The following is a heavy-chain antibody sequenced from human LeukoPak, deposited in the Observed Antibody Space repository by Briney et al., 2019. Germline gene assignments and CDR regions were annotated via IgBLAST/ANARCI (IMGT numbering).Heavy chain of an antibody. CDR1: GFTVSSYS. J-gene: IGHJ5*02. CDR2: ISSISSTI. Sequence: GGSLRLSCAASGFTVSSYSMNWVRQAPGKGREWVSYISSISSTIYYADSVKGRFTISRDNAKNSLYLQLNSLRAEDTAVYYCARDRITIFGVAPLEFDPWGQGTLVTVSS. CDR3: ARDRITIFGVAPLEFDP. D-gene: IGHD3-3*01. V-gene: IGHV3-48*01.